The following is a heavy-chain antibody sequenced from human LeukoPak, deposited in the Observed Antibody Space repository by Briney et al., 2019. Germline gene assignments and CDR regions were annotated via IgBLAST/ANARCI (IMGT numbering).Heavy chain of an antibody. Sequence: ASVKVSCKASGYTFTSYDINWVRQATGQGLEWMGWMNPNSGNTGYAQKFQGRVTMTRNTSISTAYTELSSLRSEDTAVYYCARGSDIVVVPAAINWFDPWGQGTLVTVSS. CDR2: MNPNSGNT. CDR3: ARGSDIVVVPAAINWFDP. V-gene: IGHV1-8*01. CDR1: GYTFTSYD. D-gene: IGHD2-2*01. J-gene: IGHJ5*02.